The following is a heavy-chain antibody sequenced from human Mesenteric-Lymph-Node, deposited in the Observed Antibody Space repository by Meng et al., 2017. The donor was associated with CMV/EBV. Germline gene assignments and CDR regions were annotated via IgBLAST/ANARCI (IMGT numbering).Heavy chain of an antibody. CDR3: ARDTFYSGWDD. J-gene: IGHJ4*02. CDR1: GFTSSSYP. CDR2: ISHDAVNQ. Sequence: GESLKISCAASGFTSSSYPIHWVRQAPGQGLEWVAMISHDAVNQYYADSVKGRFTISRDNSWGTLYLQMTSLRPEDTAVYFCARDTFYSGWDDWGQGTLVTVSS. D-gene: IGHD6-19*01. V-gene: IGHV3-30-3*01.